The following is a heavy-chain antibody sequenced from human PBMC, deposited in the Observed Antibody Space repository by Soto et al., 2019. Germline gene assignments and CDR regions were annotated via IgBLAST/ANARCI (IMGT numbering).Heavy chain of an antibody. CDR2: ISYDGSSK. J-gene: IGHJ6*02. CDR1: GFTFSNNG. Sequence: QVQLVESGGGVVQPGRSVRLSCAASGFTFSNNGMHWVRQAPGKGLEWVAVISYDGSSKYYADSVKGRFTISRDNSKNTLFLQMNSLRAEDTAVFYCAKGRYYDLYGMDVWGQRTTVTVSS. V-gene: IGHV3-30*18. D-gene: IGHD3-22*01. CDR3: AKGRYYDLYGMDV.